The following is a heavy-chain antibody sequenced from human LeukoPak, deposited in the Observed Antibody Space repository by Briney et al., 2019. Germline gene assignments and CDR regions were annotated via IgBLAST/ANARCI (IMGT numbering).Heavy chain of an antibody. CDR3: ARSVVGSTGYYYYYMDV. V-gene: IGHV4-61*02. CDR1: GGSISSGNYY. D-gene: IGHD2-8*02. J-gene: IGHJ6*03. CDR2: IYSSGST. Sequence: SQTLSLTCTVSGGSISSGNYYWSWIRQPAGKGLEWIGRIYSSGSTNYNPSLKSRVTISVDTSKNQFSLKPSSVTAADTAVYYCARSVVGSTGYYYYYMDVWGKGTTVTVSS.